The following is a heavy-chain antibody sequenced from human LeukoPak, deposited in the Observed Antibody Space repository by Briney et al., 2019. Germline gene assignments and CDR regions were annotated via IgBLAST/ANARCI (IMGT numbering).Heavy chain of an antibody. D-gene: IGHD2-2*01. CDR1: GFTFSSYG. V-gene: IGHV3-30*18. Sequence: GGSLRLSCAASGFTFSSYGMHWVRQAPGKGLEWVAVISYDGSNEYYADSVKGRFTISRDNSKNTLYLQMNSLRVEDTAVYYCAKELAPYYQLHQDWGRGTLVTVSS. CDR3: AKELAPYYQLHQD. J-gene: IGHJ4*02. CDR2: ISYDGSNE.